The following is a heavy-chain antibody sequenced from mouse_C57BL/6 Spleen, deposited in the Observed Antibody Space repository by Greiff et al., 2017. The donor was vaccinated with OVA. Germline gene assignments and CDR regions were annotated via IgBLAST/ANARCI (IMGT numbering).Heavy chain of an antibody. CDR1: GYTFTSYW. D-gene: IGHD1-1*01. J-gene: IGHJ1*03. CDR2: IYPSDSET. CDR3: ARISSSWYFDV. Sequence: QVQLKQPGAELVRPGSSVKLSCKASGYTFTSYWMDWVKQRPGQGLEWIGNIYPSDSETHYNQKFKDKATLTVDKSSSTAYMQLSSLASEDSAGYYCARISSSWYFDVWGTGTTVTVSS. V-gene: IGHV1-61*01.